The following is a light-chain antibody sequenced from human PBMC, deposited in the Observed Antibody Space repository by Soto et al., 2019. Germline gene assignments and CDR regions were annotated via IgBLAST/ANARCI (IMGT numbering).Light chain of an antibody. J-gene: IGLJ2*01. Sequence: QSVLTQSSSASASLGSSVKLTCTLSSGHSSYIIAWHHQQPGKAPRYLMKLEGSGSYNKGSGVPDRFSGSSSGADRYLTISNLQFEDEANYYCETWDSNTRAFGGGTKLTVL. CDR1: SGHSSYI. CDR2: LEGSGSY. CDR3: ETWDSNTRA. V-gene: IGLV4-60*02.